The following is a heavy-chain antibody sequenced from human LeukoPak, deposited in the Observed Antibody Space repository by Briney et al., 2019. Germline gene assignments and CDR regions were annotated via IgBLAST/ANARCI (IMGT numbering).Heavy chain of an antibody. CDR1: GGSISSSNYY. CDR2: IYYSGST. J-gene: IGHJ5*02. Sequence: SETLSLTCTVSGGSISSSNYYWGWIRQPPGKGLEWIGSIYYSGSTYYNPSLKSRVTISVDTSKNQFSLKLSSVTAADTAVYYCARLYNTMIGQFDPWGQGTLVTVSS. V-gene: IGHV4-39*01. D-gene: IGHD3-22*01. CDR3: ARLYNTMIGQFDP.